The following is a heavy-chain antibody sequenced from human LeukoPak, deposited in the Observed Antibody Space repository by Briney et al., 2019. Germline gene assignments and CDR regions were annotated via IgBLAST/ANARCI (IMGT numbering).Heavy chain of an antibody. CDR3: ARADPRYNFDY. D-gene: IGHD1-1*01. CDR1: GFTFSSYS. Sequence: GGSLRLSCAASGFTFSSYSMNWVRQAPGKGLERVSSISSSGTYMYYADSVKGRFTISRDNAKNSLYLQMNSLSAEDTAVYYCARADPRYNFDYWGQGALVTVSS. J-gene: IGHJ4*02. V-gene: IGHV3-21*01. CDR2: ISSSGTYM.